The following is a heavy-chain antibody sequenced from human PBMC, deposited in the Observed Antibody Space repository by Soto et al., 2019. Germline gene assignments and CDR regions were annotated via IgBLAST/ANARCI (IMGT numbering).Heavy chain of an antibody. Sequence: SETLSLTCAVYGGSFSGYYWSWIRQPPGKGLEWIGEINHSGSTNYNPSLKSRVTISVDTSKNQFSLKLSSVTAADTAVYYCARGITYYYGSGSYFTGRDYYYGMDVWGQGTTVTVSS. V-gene: IGHV4-34*01. CDR1: GGSFSGYY. J-gene: IGHJ6*02. CDR2: INHSGST. D-gene: IGHD3-10*01. CDR3: ARGITYYYGSGSYFTGRDYYYGMDV.